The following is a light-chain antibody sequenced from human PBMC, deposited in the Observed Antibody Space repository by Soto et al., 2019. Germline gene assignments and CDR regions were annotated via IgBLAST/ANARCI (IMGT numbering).Light chain of an antibody. Sequence: EIVLTQSPGTLSLSPGERATLSCRASQSVSSNLAWYQQKPGQAPRLLIYGASTRATGIPARFSGSGSATEFTLTISSLRSEDFAVYYCQQYDNWPITFGQGTRLENK. CDR1: QSVSSN. V-gene: IGKV3-15*01. CDR3: QQYDNWPIT. J-gene: IGKJ5*01. CDR2: GAS.